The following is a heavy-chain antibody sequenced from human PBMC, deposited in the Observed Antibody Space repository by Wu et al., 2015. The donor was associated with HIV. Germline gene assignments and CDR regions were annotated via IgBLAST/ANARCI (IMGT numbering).Heavy chain of an antibody. CDR2: INHSGST. J-gene: IGHJ4*02. CDR3: ARADHCSSTSCYFDY. D-gene: IGHD2-2*01. CDR1: GGSFSGYY. V-gene: IGHV4-34*01. Sequence: VQLQESGPGLVKPSETLSLTCAVYGGSFSGYYWSWIRQPPGKGLEWIGEINHSGSTNYNPSLKSRVTISVDTSKNQFSLKLSSVTAADTAVYYCARADHCSSTSCYFDYWGQGTLVTVSS.